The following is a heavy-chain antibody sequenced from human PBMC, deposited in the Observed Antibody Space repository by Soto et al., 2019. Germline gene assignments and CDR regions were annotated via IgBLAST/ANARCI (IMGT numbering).Heavy chain of an antibody. J-gene: IGHJ5*02. V-gene: IGHV1-3*01. CDR2: INAGNGNT. Sequence: ASVKVSCKASGYTFTSYAIDWVRQAPGQRLEWMGWINAGNGNTKYSQKFQGRVTITRDTSASTAYMELSSLRSEDTAVYYCAKDSGYNYGYFRWFDPWGQGTLVTVSS. D-gene: IGHD5-18*01. CDR3: AKDSGYNYGYFRWFDP. CDR1: GYTFTSYA.